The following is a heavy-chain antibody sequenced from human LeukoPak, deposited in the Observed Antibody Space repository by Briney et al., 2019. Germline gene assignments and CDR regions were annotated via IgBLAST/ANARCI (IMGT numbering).Heavy chain of an antibody. V-gene: IGHV1-46*01. CDR3: ARDNDYYGSGSYDHFDY. J-gene: IGHJ4*02. CDR2: INPSGGST. D-gene: IGHD3-10*01. CDR1: GYTFTSYY. Sequence: ASVKVSCKASGYTFTSYYMHWVRQAPGQGLEWMGIINPSGGSTSYAQKLQGRVTMTTDTSTSTAYMELRSLRSDDTAVYYCARDNDYYGSGSYDHFDYWGQGTLVTVSS.